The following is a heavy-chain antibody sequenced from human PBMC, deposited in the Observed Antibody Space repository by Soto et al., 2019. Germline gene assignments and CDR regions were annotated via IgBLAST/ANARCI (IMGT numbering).Heavy chain of an antibody. CDR2: IKQDGSEK. CDR1: GFTFSSYW. Sequence: GGSLRLSCAASGFTFSSYWMSWVRQAPGKGLEWVANIKQDGSEKYYVDSVKGRFTISRDNAKNSLYLQMNSLRAEDTAVYYCSRDNLGKLLNSYGCGYFDYGGQGTLVTVSS. D-gene: IGHD5-18*01. CDR3: SRDNLGKLLNSYGCGYFDY. V-gene: IGHV3-7*03. J-gene: IGHJ4*02.